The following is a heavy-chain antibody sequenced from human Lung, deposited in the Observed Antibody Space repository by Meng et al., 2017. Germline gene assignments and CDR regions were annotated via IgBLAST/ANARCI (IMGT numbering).Heavy chain of an antibody. V-gene: IGHV4-4*02. J-gene: IGHJ4*02. CDR1: GCSFSSSNW. CDR2: IYHSGGT. Sequence: QVHLQGPGPGVVKPSGTLSLTWGFSGCSFSSSNWWSWVRQPPGKGLEWIGEIYHSGGTKYNPSLKSRVTISVDKSKNQFSLKLSSVTAADTAVYYCARGLGEAVVPRTMFDYWGQGTLVIVSS. D-gene: IGHD2-2*01. CDR3: ARGLGEAVVPRTMFDY.